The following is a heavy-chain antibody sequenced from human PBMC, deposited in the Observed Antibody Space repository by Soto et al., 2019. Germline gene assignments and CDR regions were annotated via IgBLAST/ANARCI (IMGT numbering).Heavy chain of an antibody. Sequence: QVQLVESGGGVVQPGRSLRLSCAASGFTFSSYGMHWVRQAPGKGLEWVAVISYDGSNKYYADSVKGRFTISRDNSKNTLYLQMNSLRAEDTAVHYCANHGGAAAGTGYWGQGTLVTVSS. CDR2: ISYDGSNK. D-gene: IGHD6-13*01. CDR3: ANHGGAAAGTGY. CDR1: GFTFSSYG. J-gene: IGHJ4*02. V-gene: IGHV3-30*18.